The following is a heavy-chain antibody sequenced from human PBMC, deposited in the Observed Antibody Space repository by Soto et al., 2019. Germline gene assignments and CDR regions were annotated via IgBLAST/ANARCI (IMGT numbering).Heavy chain of an antibody. Sequence: QVHLQESGPGLVKPSGTLSLTCGVSGASVSSSHWWTWVRQPPGKGLEWIGEIYHVGFTSYNPSLKSRDIMSIDQSRNQFSLKMSSATVADTAVYYCARVRPSTSKRPAAVIYYFDYWGQGSLVTVSS. CDR3: ARVRPSTSKRPAAVIYYFDY. V-gene: IGHV4-4*02. CDR1: GASVSSSHW. J-gene: IGHJ4*02. CDR2: IYHVGFT. D-gene: IGHD2-2*01.